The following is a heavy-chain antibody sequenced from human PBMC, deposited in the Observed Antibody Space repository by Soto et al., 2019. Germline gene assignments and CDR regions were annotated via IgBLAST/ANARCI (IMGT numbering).Heavy chain of an antibody. CDR3: ARDLAAAGSYFDY. J-gene: IGHJ4*02. D-gene: IGHD6-13*01. CDR2: IKQDGSEK. Sequence: EVQLVESGGGLVQPGGSLRLSCAASGFTFSSYWMSWVRQAPGKGLEWVANIKQDGSEKYYVDSVKGRITISRDNAKDSLYLQMNSLRAEDTAVYYCARDLAAAGSYFDYWGQGTLVAVSS. CDR1: GFTFSSYW. V-gene: IGHV3-7*01.